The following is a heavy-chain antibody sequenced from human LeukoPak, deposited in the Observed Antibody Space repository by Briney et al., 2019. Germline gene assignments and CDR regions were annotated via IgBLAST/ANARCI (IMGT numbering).Heavy chain of an antibody. Sequence: SETLSLTCTVSGGSISSYYWSWIRQPPGKGLEWIGYIYYSGSTNYNPSLKSRVTISVDTSKNQFSLKLSSVSAADTAVYYCARQAGTTRYGMDVWGQGTTVTVSS. V-gene: IGHV4-59*08. CDR2: IYYSGST. J-gene: IGHJ6*02. CDR1: GGSISSYY. CDR3: ARQAGTTRYGMDV. D-gene: IGHD1-7*01.